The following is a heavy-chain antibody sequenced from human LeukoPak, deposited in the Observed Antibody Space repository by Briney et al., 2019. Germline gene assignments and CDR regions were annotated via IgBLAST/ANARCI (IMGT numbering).Heavy chain of an antibody. D-gene: IGHD4-17*01. J-gene: IGHJ4*02. Sequence: GASVKVSCKTSGYTFTTYGISWVRQAPGQGLEWMGWISAYNGNTNYAQKFQGRVTMTTDTSTSTAYMELRSLRSDDTAVYYCAGDPHSRGAWYGDYGRYGYFDYWGQGTLVTVSS. CDR3: AGDPHSRGAWYGDYGRYGYFDY. CDR1: GYTFTTYG. CDR2: ISAYNGNT. V-gene: IGHV1-18*01.